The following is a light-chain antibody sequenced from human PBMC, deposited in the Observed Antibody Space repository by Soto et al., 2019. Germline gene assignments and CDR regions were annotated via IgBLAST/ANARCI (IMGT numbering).Light chain of an antibody. CDR3: SSYAGSGV. CDR1: SSDVGGYNY. J-gene: IGLJ1*01. CDR2: EVS. Sequence: QSALTQPPSASGSPGQSVTISCTGTSSDVGGYNYVSWYQQHPGKAPKLMIYEVSKRPSGVPDRFSGYKSGNTASLTVSGLQAEDEADYYCSSYAGSGVFGTGTKLTVL. V-gene: IGLV2-8*01.